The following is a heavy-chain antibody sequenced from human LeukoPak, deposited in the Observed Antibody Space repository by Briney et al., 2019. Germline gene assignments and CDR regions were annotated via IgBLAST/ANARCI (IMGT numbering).Heavy chain of an antibody. CDR2: IYYSGST. CDR1: GGSISSSSYY. D-gene: IGHD1-14*01. J-gene: IGHJ6*03. CDR3: ARDCRAIGTEADYYYYMDV. V-gene: IGHV4-39*07. Sequence: NPSETLSLTCTVSGGSISSSSYYWGWIRQPPGKGLEWIGSIYYSGSTYYNPSLKSRVTISVDTSKNQFSLKLSSVTAADTAVYYCARDCRAIGTEADYYYYMDVWGKGTTVTVSS.